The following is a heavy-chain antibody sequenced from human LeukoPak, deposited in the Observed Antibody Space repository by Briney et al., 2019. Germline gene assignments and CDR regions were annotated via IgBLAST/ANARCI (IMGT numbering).Heavy chain of an antibody. D-gene: IGHD1-1*01. Sequence: PGGSLRLSCAASGFTFTSYGMHWVRQAPGKGLEWVAVISYDGINKYYADSVKGRFTISRDNSKNTLHLQMNSLTAEDTAMYYCAKATGTLGNWGQGTLVTVSS. CDR1: GFTFTSYG. CDR2: ISYDGINK. CDR3: AKATGTLGN. V-gene: IGHV3-30*18. J-gene: IGHJ4*02.